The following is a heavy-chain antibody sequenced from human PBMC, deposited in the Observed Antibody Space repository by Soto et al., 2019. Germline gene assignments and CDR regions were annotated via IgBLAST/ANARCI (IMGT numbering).Heavy chain of an antibody. V-gene: IGHV1-3*05. CDR2: INAGNGNT. CDR3: ARVSGWYVLYY. J-gene: IGHJ4*02. D-gene: IGHD6-19*01. CDR1: GYTFTSYA. Sequence: QVQLVQSGAEEKKPGASVKVSCKASGYTFTSYAMLWVRQAPRQRLEWMGWINAGNGNTKYSQKFQGRVTITRDTSASTAYMELSILRSEDTAVYYCARVSGWYVLYYWGQGTLVTVSS.